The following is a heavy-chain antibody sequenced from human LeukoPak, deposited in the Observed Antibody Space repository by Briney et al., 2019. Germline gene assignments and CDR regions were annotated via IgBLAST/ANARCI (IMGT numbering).Heavy chain of an antibody. CDR3: ANIAARFDFDY. Sequence: GGSLRLSCAASGFTFSSYAMHWVRQAPGKGLEWVAVISYDGSNKYYADSVKGRFTISRDNSKNTLYLQMNSLRAEDTAVYYCANIAARFDFDYWGQGTLVTVSS. J-gene: IGHJ4*02. V-gene: IGHV3-30-3*01. CDR2: ISYDGSNK. CDR1: GFTFSSYA. D-gene: IGHD6-6*01.